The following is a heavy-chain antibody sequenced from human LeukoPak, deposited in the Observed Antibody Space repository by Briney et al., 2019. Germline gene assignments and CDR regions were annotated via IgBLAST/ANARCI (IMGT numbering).Heavy chain of an antibody. D-gene: IGHD5-24*01. Sequence: QSGGSLRLSCEASGFSFNKYWMHWVRQVPGKGPVWVSRINPDGSTTNYADSVKGRFSISRDNAKSIMYLQMNSLSVEDTAVYYCARGGDGSNSLINDWGQGTLVTVSS. J-gene: IGHJ4*02. CDR3: ARGGDGSNSLIND. CDR2: INPDGSTT. V-gene: IGHV3-74*01. CDR1: GFSFNKYW.